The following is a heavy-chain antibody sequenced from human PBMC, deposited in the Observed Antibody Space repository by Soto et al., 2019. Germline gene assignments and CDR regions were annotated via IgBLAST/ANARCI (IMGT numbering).Heavy chain of an antibody. CDR1: GQTLTEFS. Sequence: ASVKVSGTVSGQTLTEFSMHLLRQAPGKGLEWMGGYDPEDGETTYAQKFQGTVTMTEDPSTDTAYMALRSLRSEDTAVYSCVIWATITQHFDYWAHATLVTVSS. D-gene: IGHD5-12*01. CDR3: VIWATITQHFDY. CDR2: YDPEDGET. V-gene: IGHV1-24*01. J-gene: IGHJ4*01.